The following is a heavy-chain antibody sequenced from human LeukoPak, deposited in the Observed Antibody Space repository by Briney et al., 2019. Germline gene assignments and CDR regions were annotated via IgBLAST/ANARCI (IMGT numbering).Heavy chain of an antibody. CDR2: ISYDGSNE. V-gene: IGHV3-30*04. J-gene: IGHJ4*02. CDR3: ARGRDFWSGYYTPDY. CDR1: GFTFSSYA. Sequence: PGGSLRLSCAASGFTFSSYAMHWVRQAPGKGLEWVAVISYDGSNEFYADPVKGRLTISRHNSENTLYLQMNSLRVEDTAVYYCARGRDFWSGYYTPDYWGQGTLVTVSS. D-gene: IGHD3-3*01.